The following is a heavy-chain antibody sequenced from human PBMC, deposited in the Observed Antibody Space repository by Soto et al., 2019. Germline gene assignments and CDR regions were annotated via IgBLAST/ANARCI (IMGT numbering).Heavy chain of an antibody. V-gene: IGHV3-30-3*01. CDR3: ARDPAYYPRGPFDY. CDR2: ISYDGSNK. Sequence: GGSLRLSCAASGFTFSSYAMHWVRQAPGKGLEWVAVISYDGSNKYYADSVKGRFTISRDNSKNTLYLQMNSLRAEDTAVYYCARDPAYYPRGPFDYWGQGTLVTVSS. J-gene: IGHJ4*02. CDR1: GFTFSSYA. D-gene: IGHD3-22*01.